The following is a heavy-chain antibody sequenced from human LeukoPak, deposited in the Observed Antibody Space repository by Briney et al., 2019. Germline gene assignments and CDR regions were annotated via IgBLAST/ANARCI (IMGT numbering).Heavy chain of an antibody. CDR2: IRNKVNSHTT. CDR3: VAMLRGVGY. Sequence: GGSLRLSSAASGVTFIGHYMDWVRHAPAKGLEGGGRIRNKVNSHTTEYSASVKGRFTISRDDSTNSVYLQMNSLKTEDTAVYYCVAMLRGVGYWGQGTLVTVSS. D-gene: IGHD3-10*01. CDR1: GVTFIGHY. J-gene: IGHJ4*02. V-gene: IGHV3-72*01.